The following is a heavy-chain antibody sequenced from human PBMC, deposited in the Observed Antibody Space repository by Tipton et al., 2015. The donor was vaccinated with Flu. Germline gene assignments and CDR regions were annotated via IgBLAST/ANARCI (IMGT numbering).Heavy chain of an antibody. J-gene: IGHJ6*02. CDR2: IKQDGSEK. CDR3: VRAPGMDV. Sequence: SLRLSCAASGFSFSSHWMNWVRQAPGKGPEWVANIKQDGSEKYYVDSVKGRFTISRDNAKNSMYLQMNSLRVEDTAVYYCVRAPGMDVWGQGTTVTVSS. V-gene: IGHV3-7*01. CDR1: GFSFSSHW.